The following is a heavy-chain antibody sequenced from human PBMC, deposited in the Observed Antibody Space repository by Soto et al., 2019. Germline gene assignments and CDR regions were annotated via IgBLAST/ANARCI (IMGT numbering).Heavy chain of an antibody. D-gene: IGHD2-2*01. J-gene: IGHJ4*01. V-gene: IGHV5-51*01. CDR3: ARHLVGSTRGNFDY. CDR2: IYPYDSDT. CDR1: GYSFTSYW. Sequence: GDSLKISCKTSGYSFTSYWIGWVRQMTGKGMEWMGNIYPYDSDTRYSPSFQGQVTISADTSITTAYLQWSGLRASDTAMYFCARHLVGSTRGNFDYWGQGTLVTVSS.